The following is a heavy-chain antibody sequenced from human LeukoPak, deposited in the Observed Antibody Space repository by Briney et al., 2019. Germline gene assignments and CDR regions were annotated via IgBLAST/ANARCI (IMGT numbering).Heavy chain of an antibody. CDR2: IHYSGST. J-gene: IGHJ6*03. CDR3: ASYGSGYYYYMDV. D-gene: IGHD3-10*01. CDR1: GGSISSSSYY. Sequence: SETLSLTCTVSGGSISSSSYYWGWIRQPPGKGLEWIGSIHYSGSTNYNPSLKSRVTISVDTSKNQFSLKLSSVTAADTAVYYCASYGSGYYYYMDVWGKGTTVTVSS. V-gene: IGHV4-39*07.